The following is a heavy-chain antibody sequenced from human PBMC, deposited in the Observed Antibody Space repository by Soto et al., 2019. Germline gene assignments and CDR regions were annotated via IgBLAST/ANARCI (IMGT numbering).Heavy chain of an antibody. V-gene: IGHV3-66*01. J-gene: IGHJ4*02. CDR3: ARENGGSGSIDY. CDR2: IYSGVGT. D-gene: IGHD3-10*01. CDR1: GFTVSSNY. Sequence: GGSLRLSCAVSGFTVSSNYMSWVRQAPGNGLEWVSVIYSGVGTYYADSVKARFTISRDNSKNTLNLQMNGLRAEDTAMYYCARENGGSGSIDYWGQGTLVTVSS.